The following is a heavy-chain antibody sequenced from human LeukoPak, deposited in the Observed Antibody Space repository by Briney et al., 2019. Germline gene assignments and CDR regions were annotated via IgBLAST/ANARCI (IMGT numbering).Heavy chain of an antibody. D-gene: IGHD4-17*01. J-gene: IGHJ3*02. Sequence: SETLSLTCTVSGGSISSYYWSWIRQPPGKGLEWIGYIYYSGSTNYNPSLKSRVTISVDTSKNQFSLKLSSVTAADTAVYYCARDGTTGDAFDIWGQRTMVTVSS. CDR2: IYYSGST. CDR3: ARDGTTGDAFDI. V-gene: IGHV4-59*01. CDR1: GGSISSYY.